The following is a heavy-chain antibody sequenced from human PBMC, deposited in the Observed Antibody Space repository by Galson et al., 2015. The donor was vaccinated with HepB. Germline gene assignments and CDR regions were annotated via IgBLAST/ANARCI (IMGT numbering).Heavy chain of an antibody. CDR3: AKGLTIVVQKGNAFDI. J-gene: IGHJ3*02. Sequence: SLRLSCAASGFTFSSYAMSWVRQAPGKGLEWVSAISGSGGSTYYADSVKGRFTISRDNSKNTLYLQMNSLRAEDTAVYYCAKGLTIVVQKGNAFDIWGQGTMVTVSS. CDR1: GFTFSSYA. V-gene: IGHV3-23*01. CDR2: ISGSGGST. D-gene: IGHD3-22*01.